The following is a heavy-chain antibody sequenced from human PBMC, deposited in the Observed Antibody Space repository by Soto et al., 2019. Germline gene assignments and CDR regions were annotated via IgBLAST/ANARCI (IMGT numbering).Heavy chain of an antibody. CDR1: GFTFSSYA. D-gene: IGHD6-19*01. V-gene: IGHV3-30-3*01. CDR3: AGARSVWYDAYDI. Sequence: QVQLVESGGGVVQPGRSLRLSCAASGFTFSSYALHWVRQAPGKGLDWVAGISYDGSNKYYADSVKGRFTISRDNSKNTLYLQMNSLVAEDTAVYYCAGARSVWYDAYDIWGQGTMVTVSS. J-gene: IGHJ3*02. CDR2: ISYDGSNK.